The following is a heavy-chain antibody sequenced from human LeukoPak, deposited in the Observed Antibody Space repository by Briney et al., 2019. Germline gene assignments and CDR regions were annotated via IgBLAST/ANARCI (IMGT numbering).Heavy chain of an antibody. CDR3: ARENVGFGSWFDS. Sequence: GGSLRLSCAASGFIVSNNYMSWVRQPPGKGLEWVSVIYSGGSKYYADSVKVRFTISRDNSKNTVYLQMDDLRPEDTAVHYCARENVGFGSWFDSWGQGTLVAVSS. D-gene: IGHD3-10*01. CDR1: GFIVSNNY. V-gene: IGHV3-53*01. J-gene: IGHJ5*01. CDR2: IYSGGSK.